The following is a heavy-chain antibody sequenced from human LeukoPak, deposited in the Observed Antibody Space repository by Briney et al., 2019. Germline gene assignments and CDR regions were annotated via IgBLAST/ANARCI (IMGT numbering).Heavy chain of an antibody. V-gene: IGHV3-30*02. D-gene: IGHD1-7*01. J-gene: IGHJ4*02. CDR3: AKDSRNYFSPDY. CDR1: GFTFSSYG. CDR2: IRYDGSNT. Sequence: GGSLRLSCAASGFTFSSYGMHWVRQAPGTGLEWVAFIRYDGSNTYYADSVKGRFTISRDNSKNSLYLQMKSLRAEDTAVYYCAKDSRNYFSPDYWGQGTLVTVPS.